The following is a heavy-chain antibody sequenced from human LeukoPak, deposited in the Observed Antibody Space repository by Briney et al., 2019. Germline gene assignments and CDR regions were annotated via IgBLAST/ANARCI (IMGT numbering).Heavy chain of an antibody. CDR2: ISAYNGNT. D-gene: IGHD4-11*01. V-gene: IGHV1-18*04. CDR1: GYIFTNYG. CDR3: ARGGTYSNREFEP. Sequence: GASVKVSCKASGYIFTNYGISWVRQAPGQGLEWMGWISAYNGNTNYAQILQDRVTMTTDTSTTTAYMELRSLTSDDTAMYYCARGGTYSNREFEPWGQGTLVTVSS. J-gene: IGHJ5*02.